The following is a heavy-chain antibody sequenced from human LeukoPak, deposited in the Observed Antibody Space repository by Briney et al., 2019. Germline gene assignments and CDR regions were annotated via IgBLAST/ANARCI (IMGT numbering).Heavy chain of an antibody. CDR1: GGSISSGDYY. V-gene: IGHV4-30-4*01. J-gene: IGHJ4*02. D-gene: IGHD4-17*01. CDR3: ARVLGDYVLDY. Sequence: KSSETLSLTCTVSGGSISSGDYYWSWIRQPPGKGLEWIGYIYYSGSTYYNPSLKSRVTISVDTSKNQFSLKLSSVTAADTAVYYCARVLGDYVLDYWGQGTLVTVSS. CDR2: IYYSGST.